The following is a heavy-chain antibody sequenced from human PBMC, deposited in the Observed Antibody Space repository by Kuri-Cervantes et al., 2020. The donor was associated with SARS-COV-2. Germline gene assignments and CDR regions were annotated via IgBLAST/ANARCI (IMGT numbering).Heavy chain of an antibody. CDR1: GYTFTSYG. V-gene: IGHV1-2*02. D-gene: IGHD3-10*01. J-gene: IGHJ4*02. CDR3: ARVRPYYYGSGSPFDY. CDR2: INPNSGGT. Sequence: ASVKVSCRASGYTFTSYGISWVRQAPGQGLEWMGWINPNSGGTNYAQKFQGRVTMTRDTSISTAYMELSRLRSDDTAVYYCARVRPYYYGSGSPFDYWGQGTLVTVSS.